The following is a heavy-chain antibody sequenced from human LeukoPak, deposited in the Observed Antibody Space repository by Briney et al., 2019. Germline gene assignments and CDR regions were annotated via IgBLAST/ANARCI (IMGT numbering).Heavy chain of an antibody. V-gene: IGHV4-59*01. Sequence: SETLSLTCTVSGGSISSYYWTWIRQPPGKALEWIGYIYYSGRTSYNPSLRSRVTMSVDTSKNQFSLKLSSVTAADTAVYYCARDGNPWNLDVWGRGTLVTVSS. J-gene: IGHJ2*01. CDR2: IYYSGRT. D-gene: IGHD1-14*01. CDR1: GGSISSYY. CDR3: ARDGNPWNLDV.